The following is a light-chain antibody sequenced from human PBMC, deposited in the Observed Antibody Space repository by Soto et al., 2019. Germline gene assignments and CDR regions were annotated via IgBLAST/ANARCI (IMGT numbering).Light chain of an antibody. CDR2: EVS. J-gene: IGLJ2*01. CDR3: SSYAGSNNWGV. Sequence: QSALTQPPSASGSPGQSVTISCTGTSRDVGGYSRVSWYQQHPGKAPKLMIYEVSKRPSGVPDRFFGSKSGNTASLTVSGLQAEDEADYYCSSYAGSNNWGVFGGGTKVTVL. CDR1: SRDVGGYSR. V-gene: IGLV2-8*01.